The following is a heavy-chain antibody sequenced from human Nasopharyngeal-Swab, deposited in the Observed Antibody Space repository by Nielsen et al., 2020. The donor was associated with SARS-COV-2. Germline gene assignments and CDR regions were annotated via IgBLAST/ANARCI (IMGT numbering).Heavy chain of an antibody. CDR3: ARSIPVAAAGGRYYFDY. CDR2: IYPGDSDT. CDR1: GYSFTSYW. D-gene: IGHD6-13*01. J-gene: IGHJ4*02. Sequence: GESLKISCKGSGYSFTSYWIGWVRQMPGKGLEWMGIIYPGDSDTRYSPSFQGQVTISADKSISTAYLQWSSLKASDTAMYYCARSIPVAAAGGRYYFDYWGQGTLVTVSS. V-gene: IGHV5-51*01.